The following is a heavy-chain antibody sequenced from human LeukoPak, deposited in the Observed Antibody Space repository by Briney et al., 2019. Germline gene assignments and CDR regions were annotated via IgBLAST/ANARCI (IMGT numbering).Heavy chain of an antibody. CDR1: GGSISSYY. CDR2: MYYRGNT. D-gene: IGHD3-16*01. Sequence: PSETLSLTCTVSGGSISSYYWSWIRQPPGKGLEWIGYMYYRGNTNYDPSLKSRVTISVDTSKNQFSLKLSSVTAADTAVYYCARETSQKGAHYMDVWGKGTTVTISS. V-gene: IGHV4-59*01. CDR3: ARETSQKGAHYMDV. J-gene: IGHJ6*03.